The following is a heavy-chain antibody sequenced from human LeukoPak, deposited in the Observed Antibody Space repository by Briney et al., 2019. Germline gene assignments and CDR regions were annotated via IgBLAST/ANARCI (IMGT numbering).Heavy chain of an antibody. CDR3: ATSSTSRRFNDY. CDR2: ISGSGGST. Sequence: QAGGSLRLSCAASGFTFSSYAMSWARQAPGKGLEWVSAISGSGGSTYYADSVKGRFTIPRDNSKNTLYLQMNSLRAEDTAVYYCATSSTSRRFNDYWGQGTLVTVSS. D-gene: IGHD2-2*01. CDR1: GFTFSSYA. J-gene: IGHJ4*02. V-gene: IGHV3-23*01.